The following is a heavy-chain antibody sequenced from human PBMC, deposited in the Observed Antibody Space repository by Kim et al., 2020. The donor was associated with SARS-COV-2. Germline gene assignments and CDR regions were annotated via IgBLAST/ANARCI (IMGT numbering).Heavy chain of an antibody. CDR2: ITGSGGTT. Sequence: GGSLRLSCAASGFTFSNYAMSWVRQAPGKGPEWISVITGSGGTTYYADSVKGRFTISRDNSKNTLYLQLNSLRDEDTAIYYCANIDSHYLPFDSWGQGTL. V-gene: IGHV3-23*01. CDR3: ANIDSHYLPFDS. CDR1: GFTFSNYA. D-gene: IGHD3-9*01. J-gene: IGHJ4*02.